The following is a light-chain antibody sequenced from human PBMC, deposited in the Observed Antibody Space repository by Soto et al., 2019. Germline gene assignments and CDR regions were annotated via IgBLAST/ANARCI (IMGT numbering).Light chain of an antibody. V-gene: IGKV1-5*01. CDR2: DAS. J-gene: IGKJ1*01. CDR1: QSISSW. CDR3: QQYNSYSPA. Sequence: DIQMTQSPSTLSASVGDRVKITCRASQSISSWLAWYQQKPGKAPKLLIYDASSLESGVPSRFSGSGSGTEFTLTISSLQPDDFATYCCQQYNSYSPAFGQGTKVDI.